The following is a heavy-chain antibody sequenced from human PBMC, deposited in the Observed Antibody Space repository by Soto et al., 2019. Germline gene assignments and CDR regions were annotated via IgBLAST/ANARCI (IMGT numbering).Heavy chain of an antibody. Sequence: SETLSLTCAVYGGSFSGYYWSWIRQPPGKGLEWIGEINHSGSTNYNPSLKSRVTISVDTSKNQFSLKLSSVTAADTAVYYCARVAGIAAAGNVDYWGQGTLVTV. V-gene: IGHV4-34*01. D-gene: IGHD6-13*01. CDR1: GGSFSGYY. CDR3: ARVAGIAAAGNVDY. J-gene: IGHJ4*02. CDR2: INHSGST.